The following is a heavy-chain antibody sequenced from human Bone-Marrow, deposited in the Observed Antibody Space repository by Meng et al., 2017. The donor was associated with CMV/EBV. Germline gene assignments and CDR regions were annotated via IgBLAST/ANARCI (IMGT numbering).Heavy chain of an antibody. Sequence: GESLKLPCAASGFAFSSYAMHWVRQAPGKGLGWVSSICSSGTYIHYADPVKGRFTISRDNAQNSLYQQMNSLRAEDTAVYYCARDVSPRSSASFAIYYFYSLDVWGQGTTVTVSS. CDR2: ICSSGTYI. CDR3: ARDVSPRSSASFAIYYFYSLDV. V-gene: IGHV3-21*01. D-gene: IGHD2-21*01. J-gene: IGHJ6*02. CDR1: GFAFSSYA.